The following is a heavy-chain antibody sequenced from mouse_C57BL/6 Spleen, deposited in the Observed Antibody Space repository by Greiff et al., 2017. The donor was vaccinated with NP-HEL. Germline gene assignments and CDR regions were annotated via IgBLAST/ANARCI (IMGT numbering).Heavy chain of an antibody. CDR2: IDPSDSYT. CDR1: GYTFTSYW. CDR3: ARHGYDAMDY. V-gene: IGHV1-69*01. J-gene: IGHJ4*01. Sequence: QVQLKQPGAELVMPGASVKLSCKASGYTFTSYWMHWVKQRPGQGLEWIGEIDPSDSYTNYNQKFKGKSTLTVDKSSSTAYMQLSSLTSEDSAVYYCARHGYDAMDYWGQGTSVTVSS.